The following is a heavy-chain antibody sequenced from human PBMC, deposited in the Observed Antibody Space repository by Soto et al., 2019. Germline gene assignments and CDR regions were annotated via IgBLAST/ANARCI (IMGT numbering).Heavy chain of an antibody. Sequence: EAQLGESGGGLVQPGGSLRLSCAASGFTFSNYEMHWVRQAPGKGLEYVSGISNNGAHTDYAKSVKGRFTISRDNSENNLDLQMGSLRAEDMALYYCARRGYGSRWPNVYMDVWGKGTTVTVSS. V-gene: IGHV3-64*01. CDR3: ARRGYGSRWPNVYMDV. D-gene: IGHD6-13*01. J-gene: IGHJ6*03. CDR1: GFTFSNYE. CDR2: ISNNGAHT.